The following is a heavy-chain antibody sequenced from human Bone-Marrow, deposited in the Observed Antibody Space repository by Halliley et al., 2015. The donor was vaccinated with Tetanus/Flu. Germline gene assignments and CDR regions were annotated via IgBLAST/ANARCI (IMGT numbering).Heavy chain of an antibody. CDR3: ARHESGGLDF. D-gene: IGHD6-25*01. Sequence: SLRLSCVGSEFTFNSFEMTWVRQTPGKGLEWISSISPSGGSTFYAASFRDRFSASRDHAEKSLFLQMFGLIFEDTGVYYCARHESGGLDFWGQGVLVTVSS. V-gene: IGHV3-48*03. CDR1: EFTFNSFE. J-gene: IGHJ4*02. CDR2: ISPSGGST.